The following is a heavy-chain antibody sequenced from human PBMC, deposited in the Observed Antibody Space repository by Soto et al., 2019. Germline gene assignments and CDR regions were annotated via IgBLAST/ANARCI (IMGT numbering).Heavy chain of an antibody. J-gene: IGHJ3*02. CDR3: ATASPDIWSGYDDAFDI. D-gene: IGHD3-3*01. CDR1: GYSFTSYW. CDR2: IYPGDSDT. Sequence: PVESLKISCKGSGYSFTSYWIGWVRQMPGKGLEWMGIIYPGDSDTRYSPSFEGQVTISADKSISTAYLQWSSLKASDTAMYYCATASPDIWSGYDDAFDIWGQGTMVNVSS. V-gene: IGHV5-51*01.